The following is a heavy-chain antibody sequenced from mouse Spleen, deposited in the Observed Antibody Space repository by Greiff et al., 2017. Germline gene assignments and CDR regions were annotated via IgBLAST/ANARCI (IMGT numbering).Heavy chain of an antibody. D-gene: IGHD1-1*01. V-gene: IGHV1-42*01. Sequence: EVQLQQSGPELVKPGASVKISCKASGYSFTGYYMNWVKQSPEKSLEWIGEINPSTGGTTYNQKFKAKATLTVDKSSSTAYMQLKSLTSEDSAVYYCAGHYYGSSYNVWGAGTTVTVSS. J-gene: IGHJ1*01. CDR3: AGHYYGSSYNV. CDR1: GYSFTGYY. CDR2: INPSTGGT.